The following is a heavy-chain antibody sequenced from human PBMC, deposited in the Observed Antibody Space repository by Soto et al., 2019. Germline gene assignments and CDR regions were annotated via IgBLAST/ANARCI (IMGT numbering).Heavy chain of an antibody. CDR2: IWYDGSNK. J-gene: IGHJ4*02. V-gene: IGHV3-33*01. Sequence: GGALRLSCAASGFTFSSYRMHWVRQAPGKGLEWVAVIWYDGSNKYYADSVKGRFTISRDNSKNTLYLQMNSLRAEDTAVYYCARERKSGYFDYWGQGTLVTVSS. CDR1: GFTFSSYR. CDR3: ARERKSGYFDY. D-gene: IGHD3-3*01.